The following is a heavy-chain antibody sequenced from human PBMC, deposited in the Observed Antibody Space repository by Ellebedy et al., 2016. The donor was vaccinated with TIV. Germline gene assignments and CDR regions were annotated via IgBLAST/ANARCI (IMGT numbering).Heavy chain of an antibody. V-gene: IGHV4-59*08. CDR2: IDYSGST. D-gene: IGHD6-13*01. J-gene: IGHJ3*02. CDR1: YGSISRYY. Sequence: SETLSLXXTVSYGSISRYYWSWIRQPPGKGLEWIGYIDYSGSTSYNPSLKSRVTMSVDKSKNQFSLMLTSVTAADTAVYYCARQPKAAATSLDIWGLGTMVTVSS. CDR3: ARQPKAAATSLDI.